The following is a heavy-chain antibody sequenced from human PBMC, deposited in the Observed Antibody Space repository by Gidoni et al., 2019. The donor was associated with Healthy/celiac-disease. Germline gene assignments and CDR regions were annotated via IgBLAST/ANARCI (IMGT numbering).Heavy chain of an antibody. D-gene: IGHD5-12*01. J-gene: IGHJ5*02. Sequence: QVQLVQSGAEVKKPGSSVKVSCKASGGTFSSYAISWVRQAPGKGLEWMGGIIPIFGTANYAQKCQGRVTSTADESTSTAYMELSSLRSEDTAVYYCARGLEMATTTNWFDPWGQGTLVTVSS. CDR3: ARGLEMATTTNWFDP. CDR1: GGTFSSYA. CDR2: IIPIFGTA. V-gene: IGHV1-69*12.